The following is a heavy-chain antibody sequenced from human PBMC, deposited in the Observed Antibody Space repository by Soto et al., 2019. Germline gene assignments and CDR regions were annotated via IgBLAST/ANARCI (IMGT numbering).Heavy chain of an antibody. CDR1: GYNFAGYW. CDR2: IYPSDSDT. CDR3: ARGGVSTRTFDY. Sequence: GESLKISCKGSGYNFAGYWSAWVRQMPGKGLELMGIIYPSDSDTRYRPSFQGQVTISADKSISSAYLQWSSPRASDTAMYYCARGGVSTRTFDYWGQGTPVTVSS. D-gene: IGHD3-3*01. V-gene: IGHV5-51*01. J-gene: IGHJ4*02.